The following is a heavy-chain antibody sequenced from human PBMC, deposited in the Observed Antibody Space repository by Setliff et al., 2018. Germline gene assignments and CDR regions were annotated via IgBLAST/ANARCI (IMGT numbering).Heavy chain of an antibody. D-gene: IGHD6-19*01. V-gene: IGHV3-20*04. J-gene: IGHJ4*02. Sequence: GSLRLSCAASGFTFDDYGMSWVRQAPGKGLEWVSGINWNGVKTDYAESLKGRFAISRDNAKKSLYLQMNSLRAEDTALYYCAREARMGCFDYWGQGTPVTVSS. CDR1: GFTFDDYG. CDR3: AREARMGCFDY. CDR2: INWNGVKT.